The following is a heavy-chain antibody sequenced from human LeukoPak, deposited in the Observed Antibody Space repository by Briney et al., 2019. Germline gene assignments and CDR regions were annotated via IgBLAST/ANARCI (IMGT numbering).Heavy chain of an antibody. J-gene: IGHJ4*02. CDR2: INSSSYT. CDR1: GFTFSDYY. V-gene: IGHV3-11*06. CDR3: ARDAGGYYPDY. D-gene: IGHD3-22*01. Sequence: GGSLRLSCAASGFTFSDYYMSWIRQAPGKGLEWVSYINSSSYTNYADSVKGRFTISRDNAKNSLYLQMSSLRPEDTAVYYCARDAGGYYPDYWGQGTLVTVSS.